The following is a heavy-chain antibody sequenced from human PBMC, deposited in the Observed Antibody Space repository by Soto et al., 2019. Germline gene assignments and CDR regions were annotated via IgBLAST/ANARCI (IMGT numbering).Heavy chain of an antibody. V-gene: IGHV3-23*01. Sequence: GGSLRLSCAASGFTFSSYAMSWVRQAPGKGLEWVSAISGSGGSTYYADSVKGRFTISRDNSKNTLYLQMNSLRAEDTAVYYYARVHSSDPSDYWSQGTLVTVSS. CDR3: ARVHSSDPSDY. D-gene: IGHD6-19*01. CDR2: ISGSGGST. CDR1: GFTFSSYA. J-gene: IGHJ4*02.